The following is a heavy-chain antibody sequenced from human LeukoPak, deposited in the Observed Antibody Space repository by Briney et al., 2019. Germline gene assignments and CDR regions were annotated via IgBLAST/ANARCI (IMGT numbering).Heavy chain of an antibody. CDR1: GFTFSSYS. CDR3: ARVKVEDWYFDL. J-gene: IGHJ2*01. V-gene: IGHV3-21*01. D-gene: IGHD1-26*01. CDR2: ISSSSSSYI. Sequence: GGSLRLSCAASGFTFSSYSMNWVRQAPGKGLEWVSSISSSSSSYIYYADSVKGRFTISRDNAKNSLYLQMNSLRAEDTAVYYCARVKVEDWYFDLWGRGTLVTVSS.